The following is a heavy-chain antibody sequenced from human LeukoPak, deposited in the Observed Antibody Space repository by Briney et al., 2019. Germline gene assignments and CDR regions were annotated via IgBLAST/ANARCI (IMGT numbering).Heavy chain of an antibody. D-gene: IGHD4-17*01. J-gene: IGHJ5*02. CDR1: GGSISNYF. CDR2: IYYTGSA. Sequence: PSETLSLTCTVSGGSISNYFWNWIRQPPGKGLEWIGYIYYTGSANYSPSLKSRVTISIDTSKTQFSLKLSSVTAADTAIYYCVRSKSGTYGWFDPWGQGTLVTVFS. CDR3: VRSKSGTYGWFDP. V-gene: IGHV4-59*01.